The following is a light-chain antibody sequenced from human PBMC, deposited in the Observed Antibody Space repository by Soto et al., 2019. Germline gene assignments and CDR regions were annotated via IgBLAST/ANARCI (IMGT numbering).Light chain of an antibody. V-gene: IGKV3-15*01. CDR1: QSVSSD. CDR2: GAS. Sequence: EIVMTQSPVTLSVSPGERATLSCRASQSVSSDLAWYQQKPGQVPKLLIYGASTRATGIPARFSGSGYGTEFTLTISSLQSEDFAVYYCQQYNNWPITFGHGTRLEIK. J-gene: IGKJ5*01. CDR3: QQYNNWPIT.